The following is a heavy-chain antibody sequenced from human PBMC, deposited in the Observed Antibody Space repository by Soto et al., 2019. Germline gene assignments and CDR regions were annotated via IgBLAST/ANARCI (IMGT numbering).Heavy chain of an antibody. D-gene: IGHD3-10*01. Sequence: EVQLVESGGGLVQPGRSLRLSCAASGFTFDDYAMHWVRQAPGKGLEWFSGISWNSGSIGYADSVKGRFTISRDNAKNSLYLQMNSLRAEDTALYYCAKDKEGYYYGSGSYYAFDYWGQGTLVTVSS. J-gene: IGHJ4*02. CDR2: ISWNSGSI. CDR1: GFTFDDYA. V-gene: IGHV3-9*01. CDR3: AKDKEGYYYGSGSYYAFDY.